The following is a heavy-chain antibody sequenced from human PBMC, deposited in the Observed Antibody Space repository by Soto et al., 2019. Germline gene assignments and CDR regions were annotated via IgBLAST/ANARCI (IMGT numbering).Heavy chain of an antibody. CDR2: ISVDGRDT. Sequence: PGGSLRLSCAASGFSLSDHWMHWVRQVPGKGLLWVSRISVDGRDTIYADSVEGRFTISRDNAKNTLYLQMNSLRAEDTAVYYCAKDGSSCGISGNCFYYFDYWGQGALVTVSS. D-gene: IGHD2-21*01. CDR1: GFSLSDHW. V-gene: IGHV3-74*01. J-gene: IGHJ4*02. CDR3: AKDGSSCGISGNCFYYFDY.